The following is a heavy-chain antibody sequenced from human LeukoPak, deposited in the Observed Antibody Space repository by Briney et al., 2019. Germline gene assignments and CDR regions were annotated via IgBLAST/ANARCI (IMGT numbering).Heavy chain of an antibody. V-gene: IGHV4-59*10. J-gene: IGHJ4*02. Sequence: SETLSLTCDVSGVSIQSYWWSWVRKPAGKGLEWIGRIYTTGRTNYSPSFQSRVTLSIDVSSNQFSLTLRSVTAADTAVYYCARSGYTISAYHSDFWGQGAPVTVSS. CDR1: GVSIQSYW. CDR3: ARSGYTISAYHSDF. CDR2: IYTTGRT. D-gene: IGHD5-24*01.